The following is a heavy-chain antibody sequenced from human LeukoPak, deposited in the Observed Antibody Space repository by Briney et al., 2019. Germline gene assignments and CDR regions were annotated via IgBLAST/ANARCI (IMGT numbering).Heavy chain of an antibody. CDR2: INPNSGGT. CDR3: ARSVSDYSNSLSPHDAFDI. V-gene: IGHV1-2*02. D-gene: IGHD4-11*01. Sequence: ASVKVSCKASGYTFTGYYMHWVRQAPGRGLEWMGWINPNSGGTNYAQKFQGRVTMTRDTSISTAYMELSRLRSDDTAVYYCARSVSDYSNSLSPHDAFDIWGQGTMVTVSS. CDR1: GYTFTGYY. J-gene: IGHJ3*02.